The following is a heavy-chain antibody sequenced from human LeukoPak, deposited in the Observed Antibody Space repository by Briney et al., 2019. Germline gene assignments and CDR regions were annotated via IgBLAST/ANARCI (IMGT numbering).Heavy chain of an antibody. CDR3: ARDGSYKLDY. V-gene: IGHV3-53*01. CDR2: NYSGGST. J-gene: IGHJ4*02. CDR1: GFTVSSNY. D-gene: IGHD1-26*01. Sequence: PGGSLRLSSAASGFTVSSNYMSWVRQAPGKGLEWVSVNYSGGSTYYADSVKGRFTISRDNSKNTLYLQMNNLRADDTGIYYCARDGSYKLDYWGQGALVTVSS.